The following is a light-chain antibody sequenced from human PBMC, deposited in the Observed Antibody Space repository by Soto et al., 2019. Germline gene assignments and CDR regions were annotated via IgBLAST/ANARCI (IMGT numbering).Light chain of an antibody. CDR3: QQTYATPIT. CDR2: GAS. J-gene: IGKJ5*01. CDR1: HPISNY. Sequence: DIQMTQSPSSLSASVGDRVTITCRASHPISNYLNWYQHRPGKAPKLLIYGASTLKSGVPSRFSGSESGTDFTLTITSLQPEDCATYYCQQTYATPITFGQGTRLEI. V-gene: IGKV1-39*01.